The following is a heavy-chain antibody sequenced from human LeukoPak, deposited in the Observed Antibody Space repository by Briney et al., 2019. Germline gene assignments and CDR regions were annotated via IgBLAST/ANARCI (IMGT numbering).Heavy chain of an antibody. J-gene: IGHJ4*02. CDR3: AKGTLPADLPPYYFDF. Sequence: SGGSLRLSCAASGFTFTSYAMSWVRQAPGKGLEWVTAISGNGGSTYFADSVRGRFAISRDNSKNTLYLRMNSLRAEDTAAYYCAKGTLPADLPPYYFDFWGQGTLVTVSP. D-gene: IGHD1-1*01. CDR1: GFTFTSYA. CDR2: ISGNGGST. V-gene: IGHV3-23*01.